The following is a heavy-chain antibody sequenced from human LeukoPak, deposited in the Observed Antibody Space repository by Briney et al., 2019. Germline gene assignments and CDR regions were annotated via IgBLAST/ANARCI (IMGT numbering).Heavy chain of an antibody. CDR1: GGSIRSSGYY. CDR3: ARNASTMIVPGGWFDP. D-gene: IGHD3-22*01. Sequence: SETLSVNCTVSGGSIRSSGYYWGWLRQPPGNGLAWIGRIYYSASTSYTPSLKRRVTINVGTSQNQFSLKLSFVTAADTAVYYCARNASTMIVPGGWFDPWGQGTLVTVSS. CDR2: IYYSAST. V-gene: IGHV4-39*01. J-gene: IGHJ5*02.